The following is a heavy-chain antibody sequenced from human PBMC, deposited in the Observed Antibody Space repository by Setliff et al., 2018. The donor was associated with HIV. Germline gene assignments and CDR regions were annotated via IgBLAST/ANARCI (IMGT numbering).Heavy chain of an antibody. CDR1: GYTFTDYE. Sequence: ASVKVSCKASGYTFTDYEITWVRQAPGQGLEWMGWISAYNDNANYVQELQGRVTMTTDTSTSTAYMELRSLRSDDTAVYFCARFGNFWPYGMDVWGQGATVTVSS. CDR2: ISAYNDNA. J-gene: IGHJ6*02. V-gene: IGHV1-18*01. CDR3: ARFGNFWPYGMDV. D-gene: IGHD3-3*01.